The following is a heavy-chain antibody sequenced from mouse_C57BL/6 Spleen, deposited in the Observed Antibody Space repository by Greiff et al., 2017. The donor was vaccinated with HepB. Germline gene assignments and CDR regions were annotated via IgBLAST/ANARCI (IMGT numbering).Heavy chain of an antibody. CDR2: INYDGSST. J-gene: IGHJ1*03. Sequence: EVKLVESEGGLVQPGSSMKLSCTASGFTFSDYYMAWVRQVPEKGLEWVANINYDGSSTYYLDSLKSRFIISRDNAKNIPYLQMSSLKSEDTATYYCARDRSNLLLRPWGYFDVWGTGTTVTVAS. CDR1: GFTFSDYY. V-gene: IGHV5-16*01. D-gene: IGHD1-1*01. CDR3: ARDRSNLLLRPWGYFDV.